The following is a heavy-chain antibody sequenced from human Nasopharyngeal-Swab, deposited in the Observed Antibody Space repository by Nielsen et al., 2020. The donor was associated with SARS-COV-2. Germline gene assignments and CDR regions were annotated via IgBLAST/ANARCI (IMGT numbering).Heavy chain of an antibody. CDR2: IIPIFGTA. D-gene: IGHD6-6*01. Sequence: SVKVSCKASGGTFSSYAISWVRQAPGQGLEWMGGIIPIFGTANYAQKFQGRVTITADESTSTAYMELSSLRSEDTAVYYCARCLRRAARPFDYYYGMDVWGQGSTVTVSS. V-gene: IGHV1-69*13. J-gene: IGHJ6*02. CDR1: GGTFSSYA. CDR3: ARCLRRAARPFDYYYGMDV.